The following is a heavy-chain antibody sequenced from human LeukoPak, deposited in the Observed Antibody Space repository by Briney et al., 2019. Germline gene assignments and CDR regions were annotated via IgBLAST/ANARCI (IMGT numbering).Heavy chain of an antibody. J-gene: IGHJ4*02. V-gene: IGHV4-61*01. CDR2: IYYSGST. Sequence: SETLSLTCTVSGGSISSASYYWSWIRQPPGKGLEWIGYIYYSGSTNYNPSLKSRVTISVDTSKNQFSLKLSSVTAADTAVYYCAGRRDGYDYWGQGTLVTVSS. D-gene: IGHD5-24*01. CDR1: GGSISSASYY. CDR3: AGRRDGYDY.